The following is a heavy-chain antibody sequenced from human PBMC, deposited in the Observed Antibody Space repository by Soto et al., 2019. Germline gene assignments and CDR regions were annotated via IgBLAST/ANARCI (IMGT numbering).Heavy chain of an antibody. J-gene: IGHJ4*02. V-gene: IGHV3-30-3*01. D-gene: IGHD4-17*01. CDR3: ARGYCGDIDY. Sequence: QVQLVESGGDVVQPGRSLRLSCADSGFTFSDYAMHWVRQAPGKGLEWVAVISYDGSNKYYADSVKGRFTISRDNSKNTLYLQVNSLRAEDTAVYYCARGYCGDIDYWGQGTLVTVSS. CDR2: ISYDGSNK. CDR1: GFTFSDYA.